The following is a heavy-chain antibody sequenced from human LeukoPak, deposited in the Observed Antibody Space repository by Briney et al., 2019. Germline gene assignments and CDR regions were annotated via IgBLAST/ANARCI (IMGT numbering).Heavy chain of an antibody. CDR3: VKGLGNYYGSNSKTYYYYYMDV. V-gene: IGHV3-9*01. Sequence: GGSLRLSCAASGFSFADYAMHWVRQAPGKGLEWVSGISWKSDTITYGASVKGRFTISRDNAENSLYLQMHSLRVEDTALYYCVKGLGNYYGSNSKTYYYYYMDVWGKGTTVTVSS. CDR1: GFSFADYA. CDR2: ISWKSDTI. D-gene: IGHD3-10*01. J-gene: IGHJ6*03.